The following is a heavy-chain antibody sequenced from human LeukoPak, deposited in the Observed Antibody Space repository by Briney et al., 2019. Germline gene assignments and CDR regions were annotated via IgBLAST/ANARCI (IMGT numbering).Heavy chain of an antibody. J-gene: IGHJ4*02. CDR3: ARHRGGYNYVKRYYFDY. D-gene: IGHD5-24*01. CDR1: GGSFSGCY. V-gene: IGHV4-34*01. CDR2: INHSGST. Sequence: SETLSLTCAVYGGSFSGCYWSWIRQPPGKGLEWIGEINHSGSTNYNPSLKSRVTISVDTSKNQFSLKLSSVTAADTAVYYCARHRGGYNYVKRYYFDYWGQGTLSPSPQ.